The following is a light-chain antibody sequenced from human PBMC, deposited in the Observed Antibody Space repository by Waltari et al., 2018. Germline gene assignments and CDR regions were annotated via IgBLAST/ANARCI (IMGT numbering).Light chain of an antibody. CDR2: GAF. V-gene: IGKV3-15*01. J-gene: IGKJ4*01. Sequence: EIVMTQSPATLSVSPGDGATLSCRARQSISNNLAWYQQKPGQAPRLLIYGAFTRATGIPTRFSGSGSGTDFTLTISSLQSEDFAVYYCQQYNNWPLTFGGGTKVEIK. CDR3: QQYNNWPLT. CDR1: QSISNN.